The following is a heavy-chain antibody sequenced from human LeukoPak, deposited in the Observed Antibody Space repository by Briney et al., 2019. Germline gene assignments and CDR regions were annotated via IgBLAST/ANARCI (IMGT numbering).Heavy chain of an antibody. D-gene: IGHD1-26*01. J-gene: IGHJ4*02. Sequence: PSENLSLTCAVSGVSITDNWWRWVRQPPGKGLEWIGEILHTGPTNFNPSLKSRVTISMDKSKNQLSLRLNSVTAADTAIYYCVRGGTYYLPYWGQGILVTVSS. CDR2: ILHTGPT. CDR1: GVSITDNW. V-gene: IGHV4-4*02. CDR3: VRGGTYYLPY.